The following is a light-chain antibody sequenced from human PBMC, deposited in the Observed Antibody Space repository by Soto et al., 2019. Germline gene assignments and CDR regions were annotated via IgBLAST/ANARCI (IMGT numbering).Light chain of an antibody. CDR2: TAS. J-gene: IGKJ4*01. CDR3: QQLNSYPLT. CDR1: QGITSF. V-gene: IGKV1-9*01. Sequence: DIQLTQSPSFLSASVGDRVSITCRASQGITSFLAWYQQIPRKAPKLLIYTASTLQSGVPPRFSGSGSGTEFTLTISSLQPEDFGTYYCQQLNSYPLTFGGGTRVAIK.